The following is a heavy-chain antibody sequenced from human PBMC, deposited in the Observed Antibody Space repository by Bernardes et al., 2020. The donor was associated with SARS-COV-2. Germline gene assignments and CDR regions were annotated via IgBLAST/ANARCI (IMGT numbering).Heavy chain of an antibody. V-gene: IGHV4-59*01. CDR2: IYYSGGT. Sequence: SEPLSLTCTVSGGSINNYYWSWIRQPPGKGLEWIGYIYYSGGTNYNPSLKSRVTISVDTSKNQFSLELTSVSAADTAVYYCARVGGPGWFDPWGQGTLVTVSS. CDR3: ARVGGPGWFDP. J-gene: IGHJ5*02. CDR1: GGSINNYY. D-gene: IGHD3-16*01.